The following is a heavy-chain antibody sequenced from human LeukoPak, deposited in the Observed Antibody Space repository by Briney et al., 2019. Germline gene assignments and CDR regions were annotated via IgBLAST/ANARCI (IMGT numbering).Heavy chain of an antibody. CDR2: FDREDGET. CDR3: ATVGYSYGAFDY. Sequence: ASVKASCKVSGYTLTEISLHWVRQAPGKGLEWMGGFDREDGETMYAQKFQGRVTMTEDTSTDTAFMELSSLRSEDTAVYYCATVGYSYGAFDYWGQGTLVIVSS. CDR1: GYTLTEIS. J-gene: IGHJ4*02. V-gene: IGHV1-24*01. D-gene: IGHD5-18*01.